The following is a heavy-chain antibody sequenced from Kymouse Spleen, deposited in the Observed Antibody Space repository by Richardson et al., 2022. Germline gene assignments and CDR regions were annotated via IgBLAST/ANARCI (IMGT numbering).Heavy chain of an antibody. CDR1: GFTFSSYG. V-gene: IGHV3-30*18. CDR2: ISYDGSNK. J-gene: IGHJ4*02. D-gene: IGHD6-13*01. Sequence: QVQLVESGGGVVQPGRSLRLSCAASGFTFSSYGMHWVRQAPGKGLEWVAVISYDGSNKYYADSVKGRFTISRDNSKNTLYLQMNSLRAEDTAVYYCAKDNSSSWWYFDYWGQGTLVTVSS. CDR3: AKDNSSSWWYFDY.